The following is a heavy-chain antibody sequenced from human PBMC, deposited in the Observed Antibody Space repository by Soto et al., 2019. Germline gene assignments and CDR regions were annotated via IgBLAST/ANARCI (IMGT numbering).Heavy chain of an antibody. J-gene: IGHJ4*02. V-gene: IGHV4-59*01. Sequence: SETLSLTCTVSGGSISSYYWSWIRQPPGKGLEWIGYVHDSWGSHYNPSLKSRVAISLDTSKSQFSLKLSSVTAADTAVYYCARSSAYSYGVFDYWGQGALVTVSS. D-gene: IGHD2-21*01. CDR3: ARSSAYSYGVFDY. CDR1: GGSISSYY. CDR2: VHDSWGS.